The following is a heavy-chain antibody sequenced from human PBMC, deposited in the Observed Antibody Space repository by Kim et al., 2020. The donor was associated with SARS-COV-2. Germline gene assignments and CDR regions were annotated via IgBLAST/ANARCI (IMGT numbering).Heavy chain of an antibody. J-gene: IGHJ5*02. CDR3: ARDRGPIVGATIGNWFDP. D-gene: IGHD1-26*01. Sequence: SVKVSCKASGGTFSSYAISWVRQAPGQGLEWMGGIIPIFGTANYAQKFQGRVMITADESTSTAYMELSSLRSEDTAVYYCARDRGPIVGATIGNWFDPWGQGTLVTVSS. CDR2: IIPIFGTA. V-gene: IGHV1-69*13. CDR1: GGTFSSYA.